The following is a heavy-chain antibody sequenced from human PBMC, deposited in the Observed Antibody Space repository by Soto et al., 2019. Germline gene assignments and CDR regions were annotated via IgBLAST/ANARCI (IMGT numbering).Heavy chain of an antibody. CDR1: GGSISSYY. J-gene: IGHJ4*02. Sequence: TSETLSLTCTVSGGSISSYYWSWIRQPPGKGLEWIGYIYYSGSTNYNPSLKSRVTISVDTSKNQFSLKLSSVTAADTAVYYCAREAYCGGDCYSNYFDYWGQGTLVTVSS. D-gene: IGHD2-21*01. CDR3: AREAYCGGDCYSNYFDY. V-gene: IGHV4-59*01. CDR2: IYYSGST.